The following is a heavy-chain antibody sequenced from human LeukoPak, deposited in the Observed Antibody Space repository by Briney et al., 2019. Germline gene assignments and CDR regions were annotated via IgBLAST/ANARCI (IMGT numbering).Heavy chain of an antibody. CDR1: GFTCNRFY. Sequence: GGSLRLSCSASGFTCNRFYLHWVRPAPGQGLEFVSHISSNGATTYYADSVKVRFTISRDNSKNTLYLQRISLRADDTAVYYCVKDRSMAAPKNDFFDSWGQGALGTVSP. CDR2: ISSNGATT. V-gene: IGHV3-64D*06. J-gene: IGHJ4*02. D-gene: IGHD6-25*01. CDR3: VKDRSMAAPKNDFFDS.